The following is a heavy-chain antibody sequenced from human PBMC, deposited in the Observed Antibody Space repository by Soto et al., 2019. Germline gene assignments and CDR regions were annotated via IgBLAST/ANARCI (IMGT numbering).Heavy chain of an antibody. J-gene: IGHJ4*02. CDR2: IIPIFGTA. CDR3: ARALKREMATITDY. V-gene: IGHV1-69*12. Sequence: QVQLVQSGAEVKKPGSSVKVSCKASGGTFSSYAISWVRQAPGQGLEWMGGIIPIFGTANYAQKFQGRVTTTADESTSTADMELSSLRSEDTAVYYCARALKREMATITDYWGQGTLVTVSS. CDR1: GGTFSSYA. D-gene: IGHD5-12*01.